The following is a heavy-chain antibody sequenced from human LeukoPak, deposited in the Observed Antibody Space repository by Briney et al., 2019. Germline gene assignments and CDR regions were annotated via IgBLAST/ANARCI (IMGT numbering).Heavy chain of an antibody. V-gene: IGHV3-30*02. CDR1: GFTFSSYG. CDR3: AKDGDSSGYYLPFDY. D-gene: IGHD3-22*01. Sequence: GRSLRLSCAASGFTFSSYGMHWVRQAPGKGLEWVAFIRYDGSNKYYADSVKGRFTISRDNSKNTLYLQMNSLRAEDTAVYYCAKDGDSSGYYLPFDYWGQGTLVTVSS. J-gene: IGHJ4*02. CDR2: IRYDGSNK.